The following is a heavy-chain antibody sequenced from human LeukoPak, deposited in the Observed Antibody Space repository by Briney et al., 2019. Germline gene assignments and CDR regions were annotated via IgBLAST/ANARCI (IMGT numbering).Heavy chain of an antibody. Sequence: ASVKVSCKASGGTFSSYAISWVRQAPGQGLEWMGRIIPILDIANYAQKFQGRVTITADKSTSTAYMELSSLRSEDTAVYYCARVSAEMATSAGGMDVWGQGTTVTVSS. CDR3: ARVSAEMATSAGGMDV. CDR2: IIPILDIA. D-gene: IGHD5-24*01. V-gene: IGHV1-69*04. CDR1: GGTFSSYA. J-gene: IGHJ6*02.